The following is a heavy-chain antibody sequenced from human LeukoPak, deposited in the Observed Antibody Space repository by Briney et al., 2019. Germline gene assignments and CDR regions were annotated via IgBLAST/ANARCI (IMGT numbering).Heavy chain of an antibody. CDR2: IYYSGST. D-gene: IGHD2-21*01. Sequence: SETLSLTCTDSGGSISSGDYYWRWIRHPPGKCLEWIGYIYYSGSTYYNPSLKSRVAISVDTSKHQFSLKLTSATAADTAVYYCARWHSHGRYFDYWGQGALVTVSS. J-gene: IGHJ4*02. CDR1: GGSISSGDYY. V-gene: IGHV4-30-4*02. CDR3: ARWHSHGRYFDY.